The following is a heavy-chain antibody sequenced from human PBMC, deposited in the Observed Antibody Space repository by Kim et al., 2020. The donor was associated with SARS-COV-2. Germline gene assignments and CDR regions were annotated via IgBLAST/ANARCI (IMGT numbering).Heavy chain of an antibody. Sequence: GGSLRLSCAASGFTFSSYEMNWVRQAPGKGLEWVSYISSSGSTIYYADSVKGRFTISRDNAKNSLYLQMNSLRAEDTAVYYCARDYRSSGSYYHHDAFDIWGQGTMVTVSS. CDR1: GFTFSSYE. CDR3: ARDYRSSGSYYHHDAFDI. D-gene: IGHD3-10*01. CDR2: ISSSGSTI. J-gene: IGHJ3*02. V-gene: IGHV3-48*03.